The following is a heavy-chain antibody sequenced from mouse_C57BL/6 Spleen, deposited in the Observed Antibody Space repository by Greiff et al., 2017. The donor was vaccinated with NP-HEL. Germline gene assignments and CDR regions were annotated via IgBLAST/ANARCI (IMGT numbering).Heavy chain of an antibody. Sequence: ESGPGLVKPSQSLSLTCSVTGYSITSGYYWNWIRQFPGNKLEWMGYISYDGSNNYNPSLKNRISITRDTSKNQFFLKLNSVTTEDTATYYCAREGVYDGYYVLDYWGQGTTLTVSS. J-gene: IGHJ2*01. V-gene: IGHV3-6*01. CDR3: AREGVYDGYYVLDY. D-gene: IGHD2-3*01. CDR2: ISYDGSN. CDR1: GYSITSGYY.